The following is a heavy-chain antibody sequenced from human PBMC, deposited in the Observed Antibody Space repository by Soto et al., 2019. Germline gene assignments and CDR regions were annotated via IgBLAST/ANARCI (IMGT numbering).Heavy chain of an antibody. V-gene: IGHV4-30-4*01. CDR3: ARGIAVAGTYYYYGMDV. CDR2: IYYSGST. D-gene: IGHD6-19*01. Sequence: QVQLQESGPGLVKPSQTLSLTCTVSGGSISSGDYYWSWIRQPPGKGLEWIGYIYYSGSTYYNPSLESRVTISVDTSKNQFSLKLSSVTAADTAVYYCARGIAVAGTYYYYGMDVWGQGTTVPVSS. J-gene: IGHJ6*02. CDR1: GGSISSGDYY.